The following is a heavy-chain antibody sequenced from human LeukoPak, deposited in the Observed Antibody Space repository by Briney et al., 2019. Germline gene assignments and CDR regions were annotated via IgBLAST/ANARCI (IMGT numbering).Heavy chain of an antibody. Sequence: PGGSLRLSCAASGFTFDDYGISWVRQAPGKGLEWVSGINWNGGSTGYADSVKGRFTISRDNAKNSLYLQMNSLRAEDTALYYCARASSHYYYYYMDVWGKGSTVTVSS. CDR2: INWNGGST. CDR3: ARASSHYYYYYMDV. J-gene: IGHJ6*03. CDR1: GFTFDDYG. V-gene: IGHV3-20*04.